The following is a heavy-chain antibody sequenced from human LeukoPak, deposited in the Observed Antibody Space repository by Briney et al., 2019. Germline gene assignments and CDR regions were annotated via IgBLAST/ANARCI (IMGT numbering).Heavy chain of an antibody. CDR3: AKDGPGIAAAGSSEDY. J-gene: IGHJ4*02. Sequence: GGSLRLSCAASGFTFSSYAMSWVRQAPGKGLEWVSAISGSGGSTYYADSVKGRFTISRDNSKNTLYLQMNSLRAEDTAVYYCAKDGPGIAAAGSSEDYWGQGTLVTVSS. CDR2: ISGSGGST. CDR1: GFTFSSYA. V-gene: IGHV3-23*01. D-gene: IGHD6-13*01.